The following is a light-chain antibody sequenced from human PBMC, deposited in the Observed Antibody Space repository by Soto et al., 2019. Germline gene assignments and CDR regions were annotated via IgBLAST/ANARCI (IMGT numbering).Light chain of an antibody. J-gene: IGLJ1*01. CDR2: ANS. Sequence: QSVLTQPPSVSGAPGQAVTISCSGTSSNMGAFYDVHWYQQLPGAAPKLLVYANSNRPSGVPDRFSGSKSGTSGSLAITGLQAEDEADYYCQSYDSSLRAYVFGTGTKLTVL. CDR3: QSYDSSLRAYV. V-gene: IGLV1-40*01. CDR1: SSNMGAFYD.